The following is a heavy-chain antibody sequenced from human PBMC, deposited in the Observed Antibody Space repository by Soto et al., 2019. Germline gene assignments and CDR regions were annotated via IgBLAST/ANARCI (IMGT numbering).Heavy chain of an antibody. CDR3: AKDYQPNYYDSSGYSNFDY. V-gene: IGHV3-23*01. Sequence: GGSLRLSCAASGSTFSSYAMSWVRQAPGKGLEWVSAISGSGGSTYYADSVKGRFTISRDNSKNTLYLQMNSLRAEDTAVYYCAKDYQPNYYDSSGYSNFDYWGQGTLVTVSS. D-gene: IGHD3-22*01. CDR2: ISGSGGST. CDR1: GSTFSSYA. J-gene: IGHJ4*02.